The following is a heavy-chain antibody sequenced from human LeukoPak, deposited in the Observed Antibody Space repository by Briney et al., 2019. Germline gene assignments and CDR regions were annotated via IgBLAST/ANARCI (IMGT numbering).Heavy chain of an antibody. CDR1: GFTFSSYE. Sequence: PLRLSCAASGFTFSSYEMNWVRQAPGKGLEWVSYISNSGTAIYYADSVEGRFTISRDNAKSSLYLQMNSLRAEDTAVYYCARAGYSMDTEYFQHWGQGTLVTVSS. V-gene: IGHV3-48*03. CDR3: ARAGYSMDTEYFQH. J-gene: IGHJ1*01. D-gene: IGHD5-18*01. CDR2: ISNSGTAI.